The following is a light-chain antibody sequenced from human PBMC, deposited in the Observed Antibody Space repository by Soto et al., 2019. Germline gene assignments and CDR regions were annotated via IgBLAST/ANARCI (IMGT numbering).Light chain of an antibody. CDR1: QSISIW. J-gene: IGKJ1*01. CDR2: DAS. V-gene: IGKV1-5*01. CDR3: QQYNGYSTWT. Sequence: DIQMTQSPSTLSASIGDRVTITCRASQSISIWLAWYQQKPGKAPNLLIFDASSLASGVPSRFSGSGSGTEFTLTISSLHPDDFATYYCQQYNGYSTWTFDQGTKVEIK.